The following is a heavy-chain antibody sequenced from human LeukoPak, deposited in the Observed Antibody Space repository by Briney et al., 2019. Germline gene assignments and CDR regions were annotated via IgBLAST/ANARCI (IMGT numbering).Heavy chain of an antibody. D-gene: IGHD1-1*01. CDR1: GFTFSSYS. J-gene: IGHJ3*02. V-gene: IGHV3-21*01. CDR2: IGSSSSYI. CDR3: ARTGFTDAFDI. Sequence: GGSLRLSCAASGFTFSSYSMNWVRQAPGKGLEWVSSIGSSSSYIYYADSVKGRFTISRDNAKNSLYLQMNSLRAEDTAVYYCARTGFTDAFDIWGQGTMVTVSS.